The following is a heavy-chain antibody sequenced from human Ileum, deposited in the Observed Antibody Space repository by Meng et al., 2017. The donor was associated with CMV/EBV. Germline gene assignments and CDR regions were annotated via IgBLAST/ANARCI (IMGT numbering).Heavy chain of an antibody. CDR2: MSGGGHSI. CDR3: AKVLEWLGWFDP. Sequence: CAVSGFTFSDYTLTWVRQAPGKGLEWVSVMSGGGHSIYYADSVKGRFTVSRDNSKNTFYLQMNCLRADDTAIYYCAKVLEWLGWFDPWGQGTLVTVSS. CDR1: GFTFSDYT. V-gene: IGHV3-23*01. D-gene: IGHD3-3*01. J-gene: IGHJ5*02.